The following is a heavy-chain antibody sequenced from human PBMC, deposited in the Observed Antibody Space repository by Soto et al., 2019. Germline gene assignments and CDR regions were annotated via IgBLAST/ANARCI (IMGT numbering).Heavy chain of an antibody. V-gene: IGHV4-59*12. CDR2: IYYSGST. D-gene: IGHD4-17*01. CDR1: GGSISSYY. CDR3: ARDTYGDNWFDP. J-gene: IGHJ5*02. Sequence: SETLSLTCTVSGGSISSYYWSWIRQHPGKGLEWSGYIYYSGSTNYNPSLKSRVTISVDTSKNQFSLKLSSVTAADTAVYYCARDTYGDNWFDPWGQGTLVTVSS.